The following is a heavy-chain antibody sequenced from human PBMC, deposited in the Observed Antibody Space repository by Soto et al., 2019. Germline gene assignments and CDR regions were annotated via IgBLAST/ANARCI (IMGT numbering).Heavy chain of an antibody. Sequence: PGESLKISCKGSGYSFTSYWIGWVRQMPGKGLEWMGIIYPGDSDTRYSPSFQGQVTISADKSISTAYLQWSSLKASDTAMYYCARHGLGYCSGGSCQAYYGMAVWGQGTTVTVSS. CDR3: ARHGLGYCSGGSCQAYYGMAV. CDR1: GYSFTSYW. J-gene: IGHJ6*02. D-gene: IGHD2-15*01. CDR2: IYPGDSDT. V-gene: IGHV5-51*01.